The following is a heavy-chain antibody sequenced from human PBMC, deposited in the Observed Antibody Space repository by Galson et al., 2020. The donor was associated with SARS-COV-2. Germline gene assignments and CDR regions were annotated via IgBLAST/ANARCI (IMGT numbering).Heavy chain of an antibody. J-gene: IGHJ4*02. Sequence: SQTLSLTCTVSGGSISSGDYYWSWIRQPPGKGLEWIGYIYYSGSTYYNPSLKSRVTISVDTSKNQFSLKLSSVTAADTAVYYCARVGMFEETQILLRYFDWLLYFDYWGQGTLVTVSS. CDR3: ARVGMFEETQILLRYFDWLLYFDY. D-gene: IGHD3-9*01. CDR2: IYYSGST. CDR1: GGSISSGDYY. V-gene: IGHV4-30-4*01.